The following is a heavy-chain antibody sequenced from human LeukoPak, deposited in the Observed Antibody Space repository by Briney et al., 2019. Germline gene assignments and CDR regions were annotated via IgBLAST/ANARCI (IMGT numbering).Heavy chain of an antibody. CDR2: LTGIGNTI. V-gene: IGHV3-48*03. CDR3: AREGSTDCHFDY. D-gene: IGHD2-21*02. J-gene: IGHJ4*02. CDR1: GFTFRNYK. Sequence: GGSLRLSCAASGFTFRNYKMHWVRQAPGKGLEWVSYLTGIGNTIDYAGSVRGRFTISRDNAKNSLYLQMNSLRVEDTAVYFCAREGSTDCHFDYWGEGTLVTVSS.